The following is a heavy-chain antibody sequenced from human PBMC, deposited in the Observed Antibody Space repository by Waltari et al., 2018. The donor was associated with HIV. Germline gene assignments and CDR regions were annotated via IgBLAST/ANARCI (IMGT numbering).Heavy chain of an antibody. Sequence: VQLVESGGDLAQPGGSLRLSCVASGFTFSNYWMHWVRQVPGKRLVEGARRNTVETIITYAENVKCRCTISRDNGKNTVYLQMNSLRVEDTAVDYCVSSGLDVWGQGTTVNVSS. CDR3: VSSGLDV. CDR1: GFTFSNYW. J-gene: IGHJ6*02. V-gene: IGHV3-74*01. CDR2: RNTVETII.